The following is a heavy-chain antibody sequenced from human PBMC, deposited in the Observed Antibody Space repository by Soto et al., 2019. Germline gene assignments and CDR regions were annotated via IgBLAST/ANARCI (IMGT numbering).Heavy chain of an antibody. CDR3: ARSPWVDIVATTSSGWLDY. D-gene: IGHD5-12*01. CDR2: ISSSSSTI. Sequence: LRLSCAASGFTFSSYSMNWVRQAPGKGLEWVSYISSSSSTIYYADSVKGRFTISRDNAKNSLYLQMNSLRDEDTAVYYCARSPWVDIVATTSSGWLDYWGQGTLVTVSS. CDR1: GFTFSSYS. J-gene: IGHJ4*02. V-gene: IGHV3-48*02.